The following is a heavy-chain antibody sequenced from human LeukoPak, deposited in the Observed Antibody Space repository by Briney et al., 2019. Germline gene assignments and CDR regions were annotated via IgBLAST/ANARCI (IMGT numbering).Heavy chain of an antibody. CDR1: GGTFSSYA. CDR3: ARDSIVMDNYGMDV. CDR2: IIPLLGIA. V-gene: IGHV1-69*04. Sequence: EASVKVSCKASGGTFSSYAISWVRQAPGQGLVWMGRIIPLLGIANYAQKSQGRITITADKCTSTAYMELSSLKSEDTAVYYCARDSIVMDNYGMDVWGQGTTVTVSS. D-gene: IGHD1-26*01. J-gene: IGHJ6*02.